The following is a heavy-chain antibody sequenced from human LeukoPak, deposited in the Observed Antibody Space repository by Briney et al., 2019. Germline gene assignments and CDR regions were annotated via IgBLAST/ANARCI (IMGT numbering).Heavy chain of an antibody. V-gene: IGHV1-8*01. D-gene: IGHD2-2*01. CDR1: GYTFTSYD. CDR2: MNPNSGNT. Sequence: GASVKVSCKASGYTFTSYDINWVRQATGQGLEWMGWMNPNSGNTGYAQKFQGRVTMTRNTSISTAYMELSSLRSEDTAVYYCARAKIGRCSSTSCRVSYYYYYMDVWGKGTTVTVSS. J-gene: IGHJ6*03. CDR3: ARAKIGRCSSTSCRVSYYYYYMDV.